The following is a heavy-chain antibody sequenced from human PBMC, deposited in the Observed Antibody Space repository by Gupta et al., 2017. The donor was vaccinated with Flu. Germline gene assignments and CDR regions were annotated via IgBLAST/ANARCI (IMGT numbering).Heavy chain of an antibody. J-gene: IGHJ4*02. D-gene: IGHD3-22*01. V-gene: IGHV1-46*01. CDR3: ARDSLKRSYDSSGYFGY. CDR2: INPSGGST. Sequence: QVQLVQSGAEVKKPGASVKVSCKASGYTFTSYYMHWVRQAPGQGLEWMGIINPSGGSTSYAQKFQGRVTMTRDTSTSTVYMELSSLRSEDTAVYYCARDSLKRSYDSSGYFGYWGQGTLVTVSS. CDR1: GYTFTSYY.